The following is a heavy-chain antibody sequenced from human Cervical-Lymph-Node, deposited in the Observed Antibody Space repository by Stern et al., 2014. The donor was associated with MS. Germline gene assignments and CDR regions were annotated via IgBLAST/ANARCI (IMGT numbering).Heavy chain of an antibody. D-gene: IGHD1-26*01. Sequence: VQLVESGAEVKKPGSSVKVSCNVSGGTFSSYTLNWGRQAPGQGLERMGGIIPIFATTNYPQRFQGKVTITADGSTSTTYLEVSSLTSEDTAVYYCAREGIPGAGGTFDNWGQGTLVIVSS. V-gene: IGHV1-69*01. J-gene: IGHJ4*02. CDR3: AREGIPGAGGTFDN. CDR1: GGTFSSYT. CDR2: IIPIFATT.